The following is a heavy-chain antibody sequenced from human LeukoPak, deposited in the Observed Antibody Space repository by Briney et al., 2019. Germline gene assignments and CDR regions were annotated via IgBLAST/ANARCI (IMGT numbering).Heavy chain of an antibody. J-gene: IGHJ4*02. CDR3: ASLGATVDY. V-gene: IGHV4-59*01. CDR2: IYYSGST. Sequence: PSETLSLTYTVSGGSISSYYWSWIRQPPGKGLEWIGYIYYSGSTNYNPSLKSRVTISVDTSKNQFSLKLSSVTAADTAVYYCASLGATVDYWGQGTLVTVSS. CDR1: GGSISSYY. D-gene: IGHD1-26*01.